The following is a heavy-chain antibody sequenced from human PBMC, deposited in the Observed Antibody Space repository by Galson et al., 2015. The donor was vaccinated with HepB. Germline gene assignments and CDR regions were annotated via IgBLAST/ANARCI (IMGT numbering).Heavy chain of an antibody. V-gene: IGHV1-69*13. Sequence: SVKVPCKASGGTFSRYGISWVRQAPGQGLEWMGGIIPIFGTANYAQKFQGRVTITADESTSTAYMELSSLRSEDTAVYYCARGGTSVVGGTPNWFDPWGQGTLVTVSS. CDR2: IIPIFGTA. J-gene: IGHJ5*02. D-gene: IGHD2-15*01. CDR1: GGTFSRYG. CDR3: ARGGTSVVGGTPNWFDP.